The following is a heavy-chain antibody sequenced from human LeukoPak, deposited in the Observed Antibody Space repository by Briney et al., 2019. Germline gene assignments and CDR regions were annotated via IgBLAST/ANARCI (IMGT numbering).Heavy chain of an antibody. V-gene: IGHV3-23*01. J-gene: IGHJ4*02. Sequence: PGGSLRLSCAASGFTFSSSEMNWVRQAPGKGLEWGSGISGSGGSTYYADSVKGRFTISRDNSKNTLYLQMNSLRAEDTAVYYCAKEMLGYCSGGSCFTGDYWGQGTLVTVSS. CDR1: GFTFSSSE. D-gene: IGHD2-15*01. CDR3: AKEMLGYCSGGSCFTGDY. CDR2: ISGSGGST.